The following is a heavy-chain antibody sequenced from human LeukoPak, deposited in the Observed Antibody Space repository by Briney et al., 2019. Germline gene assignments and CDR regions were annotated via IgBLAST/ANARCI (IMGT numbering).Heavy chain of an antibody. CDR3: AREVRSYGGQIDY. CDR2: IWYDGSQK. CDR1: GFTFSSYG. J-gene: IGHJ4*02. V-gene: IGHV3-33*01. Sequence: GGSLRLSCAASGFTFSSYGMHWVRQAPGKGLEWVAVIWYDGSQKYYADSVKGRFTISRDNSKNTLYLQMNSLRAEDTAVYYRAREVRSYGGQIDYWGQGTLVTVSS. D-gene: IGHD4/OR15-4a*01.